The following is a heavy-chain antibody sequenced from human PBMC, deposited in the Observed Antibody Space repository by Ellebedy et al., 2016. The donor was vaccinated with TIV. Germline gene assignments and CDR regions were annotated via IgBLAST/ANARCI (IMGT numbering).Heavy chain of an antibody. CDR3: ARDQSIGSRLVYYFDY. V-gene: IGHV3-48*04. CDR1: GFTFTSYS. CDR2: ISSSSSNI. Sequence: GESLKISCAASGFTFTSYSRNGVRQARGKGLEWVASISSSSSNIHYADSVKGRFTVSRDNAKNSLYLQMNSLRAEDTAVYYCARDQSIGSRLVYYFDYWGQGTLVTVSS. D-gene: IGHD6-6*01. J-gene: IGHJ4*02.